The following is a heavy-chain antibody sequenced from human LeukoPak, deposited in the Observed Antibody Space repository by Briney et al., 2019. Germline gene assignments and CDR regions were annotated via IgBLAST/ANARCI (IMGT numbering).Heavy chain of an antibody. V-gene: IGHV4-34*01. J-gene: IGHJ6*03. CDR1: GGSFSGYY. Sequence: PSETLSLTCAVYGGSFSGYYWSWIRQPPGKGLEWIGEINHSGSTNYNPSLKSRVTISVDTSKNQFSLKLSSVTAADTAAYYCARDYSGSYYYYYMGVWGKGTTVTVSS. D-gene: IGHD1-26*01. CDR3: ARDYSGSYYYYYMGV. CDR2: INHSGST.